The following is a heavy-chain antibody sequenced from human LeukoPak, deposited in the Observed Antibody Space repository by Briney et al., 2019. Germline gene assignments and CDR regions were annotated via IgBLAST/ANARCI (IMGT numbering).Heavy chain of an antibody. CDR2: IYYSGST. CDR1: SGSISSGGYY. Sequence: SQTLSLTCTVSSGSISSGGYYWSWIRQHPGKGLECTGYIYYSGSTYYNPSLKSRVTISVDTSKNQFSLKLSSVTAAETAVYYCAREREYYGSGSYFGNWFDPWGQGTLVTVSS. D-gene: IGHD3-10*01. V-gene: IGHV4-31*03. J-gene: IGHJ5*02. CDR3: AREREYYGSGSYFGNWFDP.